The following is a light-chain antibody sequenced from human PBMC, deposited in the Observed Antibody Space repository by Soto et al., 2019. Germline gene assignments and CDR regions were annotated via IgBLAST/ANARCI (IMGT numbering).Light chain of an antibody. Sequence: DIQLTQSPSSLSASVGDRVTITCXAGQTISDYLNWYQQKPGTAPKLLIYAASTLQSGVPSRFSGSRSGTDFTLTISSLHPEDVATYYCQQTFSAPSITFGQGTRLEI. J-gene: IGKJ5*01. CDR2: AAS. V-gene: IGKV1-39*01. CDR1: QTISDY. CDR3: QQTFSAPSIT.